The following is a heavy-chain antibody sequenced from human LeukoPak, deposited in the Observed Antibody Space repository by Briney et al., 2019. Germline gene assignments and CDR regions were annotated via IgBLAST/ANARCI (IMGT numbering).Heavy chain of an antibody. Sequence: SVSVSCTASGGTFSSYAISWVRQAPGQGREWMGGIIPIFGTANYAQKFQGRVTITSEESTRTAYMELSSLRSEDTAVYYCARALVCSGGSCYSGGPFDYWGQGTLVTVSS. V-gene: IGHV1-69*13. CDR3: ARALVCSGGSCYSGGPFDY. J-gene: IGHJ4*02. D-gene: IGHD2-15*01. CDR1: GGTFSSYA. CDR2: IIPIFGTA.